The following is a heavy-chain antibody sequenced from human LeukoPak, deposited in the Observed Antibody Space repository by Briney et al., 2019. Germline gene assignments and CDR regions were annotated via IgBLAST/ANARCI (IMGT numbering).Heavy chain of an antibody. Sequence: ASVKVSCKASGYTFTSYDINWVRQATGRGLEWMGWMNPNSGNTGYAQKFQGRVTMTRNTSISTAYMELSSLRSEDTAVYYCARPVMDYYYYYYMDVWGKGTTVTISS. J-gene: IGHJ6*03. V-gene: IGHV1-8*01. CDR3: ARPVMDYYYYYYMDV. D-gene: IGHD2-21*01. CDR2: MNPNSGNT. CDR1: GYTFTSYD.